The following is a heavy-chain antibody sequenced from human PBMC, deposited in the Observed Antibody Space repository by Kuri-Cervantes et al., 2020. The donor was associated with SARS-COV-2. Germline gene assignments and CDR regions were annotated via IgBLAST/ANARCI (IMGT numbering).Heavy chain of an antibody. D-gene: IGHD3-22*01. Sequence: GESLKISCAASGFTVSSNYMSWVRQAPGKGLEWVSVIYSGGSTYYADSLKGRFTISKDNARNSVYLQMNSLRAEDTAVYYCARDGTYYYDPENYMDVWGKGTTVTVSS. J-gene: IGHJ6*03. V-gene: IGHV3-66*01. CDR1: GFTVSSNY. CDR2: IYSGGST. CDR3: ARDGTYYYDPENYMDV.